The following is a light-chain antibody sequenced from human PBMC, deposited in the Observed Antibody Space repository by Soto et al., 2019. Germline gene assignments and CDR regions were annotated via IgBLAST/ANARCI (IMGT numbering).Light chain of an antibody. V-gene: IGKV3-15*01. CDR3: QGCNNWLPMT. CDR1: QSVSSN. J-gene: IGKJ1*01. CDR2: GAS. Sequence: EIVMTQSPATLSVSPGERATVSCRASQSVSSNLAWYQQKPGQAPRLRIYGASARATGTPARFSGSGSGTEFTLTISSLQSEDFAVYYCQGCNNWLPMTFGQGTKVETK.